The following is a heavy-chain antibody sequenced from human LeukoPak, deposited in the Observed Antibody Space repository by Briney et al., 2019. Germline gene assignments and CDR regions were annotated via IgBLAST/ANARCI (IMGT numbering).Heavy chain of an antibody. Sequence: GSSVKVSCKASGGTFISYAISWVRQAPGQGLEWMGGIIPIFGTANYAQKFQGRVTITADESTSTAYMELSSLRSEDTAVYYCARDKDGSWVDSSGLRSLNYWGQGTLVTVSS. CDR3: ARDKDGSWVDSSGLRSLNY. D-gene: IGHD3-22*01. CDR1: GGTFISYA. V-gene: IGHV1-69*01. CDR2: IIPIFGTA. J-gene: IGHJ4*02.